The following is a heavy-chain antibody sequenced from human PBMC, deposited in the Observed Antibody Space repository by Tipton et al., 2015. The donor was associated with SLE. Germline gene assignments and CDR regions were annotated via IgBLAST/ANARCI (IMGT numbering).Heavy chain of an antibody. CDR2: SYRGGPT. Sequence: SLRLSCAAPGLNFGIFGINWVRQIPGRGLEWLAISYRGGPTYYADSVKGRFTISRDNSKNTLYLQMNSLRAEDTAVYYSAREEHCSGTSCPGVGWFDPWGQGTLVAVSS. CDR3: AREEHCSGTSCPGVGWFDP. J-gene: IGHJ5*02. D-gene: IGHD2-2*01. CDR1: GLNFGIFG. V-gene: IGHV3-NL1*01.